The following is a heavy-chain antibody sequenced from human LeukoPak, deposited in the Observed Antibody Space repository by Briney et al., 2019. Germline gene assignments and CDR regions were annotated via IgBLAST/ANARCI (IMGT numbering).Heavy chain of an antibody. J-gene: IGHJ5*02. CDR3: ARVVTGGFDP. V-gene: IGHV1-8*01. CDR2: MNPNSGNT. D-gene: IGHD1-1*01. CDR1: GYTFTSYD. Sequence: ASVKVSCKASGYTFTSYDINWVRQATGQGLEWMGWMNPNSGNTGYAQKFQGRVTITRDTSASTAYMELSSLRSEDTAVYYCARVVTGGFDPWGQGTLVTVSS.